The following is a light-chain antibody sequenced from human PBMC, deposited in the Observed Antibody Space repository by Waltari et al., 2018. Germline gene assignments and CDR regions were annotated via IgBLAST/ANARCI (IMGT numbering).Light chain of an antibody. Sequence: IQMTQSPSSLSAYVGARDTTTCRASQSISSYLNWYQQKPGKAPKLLIYAASSLQSGVPSRFSGSGSGTDFTLTISSLQPEDFATYYCQQSYSTPFTFGPGTKVDIK. CDR1: QSISSY. CDR2: AAS. J-gene: IGKJ3*01. CDR3: QQSYSTPFT. V-gene: IGKV1-39*01.